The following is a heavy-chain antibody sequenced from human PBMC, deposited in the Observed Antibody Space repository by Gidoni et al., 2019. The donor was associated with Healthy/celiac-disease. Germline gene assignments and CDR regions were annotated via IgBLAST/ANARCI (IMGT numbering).Heavy chain of an antibody. Sequence: QVQLVESGGGVVQPGRSLRLSCAASGFTFSSYGMHWVRQAPGKGLEWVAVISYDGSKKYYEDSVKGRFTISRDNSKNTLYLQMNSLRAEDTAVYYCAKDWDIAAAGTVDYWGQGTLVTVSS. J-gene: IGHJ4*02. D-gene: IGHD6-13*01. CDR2: ISYDGSKK. CDR3: AKDWDIAAAGTVDY. CDR1: GFTFSSYG. V-gene: IGHV3-30*18.